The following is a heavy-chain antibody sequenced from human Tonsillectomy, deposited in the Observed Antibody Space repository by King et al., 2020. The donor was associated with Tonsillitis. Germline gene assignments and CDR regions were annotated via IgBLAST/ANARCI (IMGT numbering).Heavy chain of an antibody. D-gene: IGHD2-2*01. Sequence: FTLKESGPTLVKPTQTLTLTCTFSGFSLSANGVGVGWIRQPPGKALEWLALIYWDDDERYSPSLKNRLTITKDTSKNQVVLTMTNMDPVDTATYYCVHRLVVETLDGAWIDPWGQGTLVTVSS. CDR2: IYWDDDE. CDR3: VHRLVVETLDGAWIDP. CDR1: GFSLSANGVG. J-gene: IGHJ5*02. V-gene: IGHV2-5*02.